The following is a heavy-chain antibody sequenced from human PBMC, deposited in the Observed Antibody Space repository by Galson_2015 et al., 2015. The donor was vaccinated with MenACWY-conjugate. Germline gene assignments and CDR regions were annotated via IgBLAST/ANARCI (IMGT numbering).Heavy chain of an antibody. D-gene: IGHD6-13*01. Sequence: SLRLSCAASGFTFSSYAMHWVRQAPGKGLEWVAVISYDGSNKYYADSVKGRFTISRDNSKNTMYLQMNSLRAEDTAVYYCARDSAAAGPYPFNHGFDVWGQGTPVTVSS. V-gene: IGHV3-30*04. J-gene: IGHJ6*02. CDR1: GFTFSSYA. CDR2: ISYDGSNK. CDR3: ARDSAAAGPYPFNHGFDV.